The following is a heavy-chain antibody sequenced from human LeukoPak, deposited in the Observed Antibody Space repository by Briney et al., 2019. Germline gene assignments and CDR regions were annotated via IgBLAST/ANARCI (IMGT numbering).Heavy chain of an antibody. J-gene: IGHJ1*01. D-gene: IGHD3-16*01. CDR1: GGSISSYY. Sequence: SETLSLTCTVSGGSISSYYWSWIRQSPGKGLEWIGYIFYSGSTSYNPSLKSRLTISVDTSKNQFFLKLSSVTAADTAVYYCASSNPQGDLLYFHHWGQGTLVTVSS. CDR3: ASSNPQGDLLYFHH. V-gene: IGHV4-59*08. CDR2: IFYSGST.